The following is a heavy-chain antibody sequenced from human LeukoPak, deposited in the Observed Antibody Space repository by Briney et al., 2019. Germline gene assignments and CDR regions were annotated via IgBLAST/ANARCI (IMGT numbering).Heavy chain of an antibody. Sequence: GASVKISCKASGYTFNGYYIHWVRQAPGQGLEWMGWINPNSGGTNYAQKFQDRVTMTRDTSISTAYMEVRRLRPDDTAVYFCARHYYDSTGYSNWFDPWGQGTLVTVSS. V-gene: IGHV1-2*02. CDR2: INPNSGGT. CDR1: GYTFNGYY. J-gene: IGHJ5*02. CDR3: ARHYYDSTGYSNWFDP. D-gene: IGHD3-22*01.